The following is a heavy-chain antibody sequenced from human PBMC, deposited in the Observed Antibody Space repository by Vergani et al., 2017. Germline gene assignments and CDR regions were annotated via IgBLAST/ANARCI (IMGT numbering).Heavy chain of an antibody. V-gene: IGHV1-2*02. CDR3: ARIADTGSRLDAFDI. D-gene: IGHD1-1*01. CDR1: GYTFTGYY. CDR2: INPNSGGT. Sequence: QVQLVQSGAEVKKPGASVKVSCKASGYTFTGYYMHWVRQAPGQGLEWMGWINPNSGGTNYAQKFQGRVTMTRDTSISTAYMELSRLRSDDTAVYYCARIADTGSRLDAFDIWGQGTMVTVSS. J-gene: IGHJ3*02.